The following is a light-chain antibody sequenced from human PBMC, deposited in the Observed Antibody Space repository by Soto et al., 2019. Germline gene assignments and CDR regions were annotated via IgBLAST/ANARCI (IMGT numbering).Light chain of an antibody. J-gene: IGLJ3*02. V-gene: IGLV1-51*01. CDR2: DTD. CDR1: TSNIGNNY. CDR3: AAWDSGLSAVV. Sequence: QSVLTQPPSVSAAPGQKVAISCSGSTSNIGNNYVSWYQQLPEKAPKLLIYDTDKRPSGIPDRFSGFKSGTSATLGITGLQTGDEAEYYCAAWDSGLSAVVFGGGTKLTVL.